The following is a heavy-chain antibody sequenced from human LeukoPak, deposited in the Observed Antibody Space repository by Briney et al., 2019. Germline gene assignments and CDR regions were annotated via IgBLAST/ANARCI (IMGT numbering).Heavy chain of an antibody. V-gene: IGHV1-18*01. CDR1: GYTFTSYG. CDR3: AKISGSYYYYYYMDV. CDR2: ISAYNGNT. J-gene: IGHJ6*03. D-gene: IGHD2-15*01. Sequence: ASVKVSCKASGYTFTSYGISWVRQAPGQGLEWMGWISAYNGNTNYARKLQGRVTMTTDTSTSTAYMELRSLRSDDTAVYYCAKISGSYYYYYYMDVWGKGTTVTVSS.